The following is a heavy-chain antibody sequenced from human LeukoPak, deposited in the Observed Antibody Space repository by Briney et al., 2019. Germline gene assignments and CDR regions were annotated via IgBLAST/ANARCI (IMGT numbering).Heavy chain of an antibody. V-gene: IGHV4-34*01. D-gene: IGHD2-2*01. CDR2: INHSGST. CDR1: GGSFSGYY. Sequence: SETLSLTCAVYGGSFSGYYLSWIRQPPGKGLEWIGEINHSGSTNYNPSLKSRVTISVETSKNQFSLKLSSVTAADTAVYYCARGLGGYAFNWFDAWGQRTLVTVSS. J-gene: IGHJ5*02. CDR3: ARGLGGYAFNWFDA.